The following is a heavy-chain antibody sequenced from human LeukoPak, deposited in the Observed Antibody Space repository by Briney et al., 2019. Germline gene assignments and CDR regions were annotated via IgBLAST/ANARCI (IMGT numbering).Heavy chain of an antibody. V-gene: IGHV4-30-2*01. CDR1: GGSISSGGYS. CDR2: IYHSGST. J-gene: IGHJ4*02. Sequence: SQTLSLTCAVSGGSISSGGYSWSWIRQPPGKGLEWIGYIYHSGSTYYNPSLKSRVTMSVDRSKNQFSLKLSSVTAADTAVYYCARTYYDILTGYWAYYFDYWGQGTLVTVSS. CDR3: ARTYYDILTGYWAYYFDY. D-gene: IGHD3-9*01.